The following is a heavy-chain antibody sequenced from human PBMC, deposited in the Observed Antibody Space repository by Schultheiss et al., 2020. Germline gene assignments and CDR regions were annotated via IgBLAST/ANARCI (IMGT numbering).Heavy chain of an antibody. Sequence: GSLRLSCIVSGGSVSSAFYYWNWIRQPPGKGLEWIGYIYYNGSTNYNPSLKSRVTLSVDTSRNQSSLKLNSVTAADTAVYYCARAPDSGSYYRFYFFDYWGLGTLVNVAS. CDR1: GGSVSSAFYY. CDR2: IYYNGST. J-gene: IGHJ4*02. CDR3: ARAPDSGSYYRFYFFDY. V-gene: IGHV4-61*01. D-gene: IGHD1-26*01.